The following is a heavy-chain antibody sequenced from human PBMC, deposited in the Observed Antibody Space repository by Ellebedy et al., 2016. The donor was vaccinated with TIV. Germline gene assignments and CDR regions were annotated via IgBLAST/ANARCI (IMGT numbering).Heavy chain of an antibody. CDR1: GFTFSTYS. CDR3: ARVSQMGIVPTAFDY. J-gene: IGHJ4*02. Sequence: GGSLRLSXAASGFTFSTYSMNWVRQAPGKGLEWVSSISSSSSYIYYADSVKGRFTISRDNAKNSLYLQMNSLRAEDTAVYYCARVSQMGIVPTAFDYWGQGTLVTVSS. CDR2: ISSSSSYI. D-gene: IGHD2-2*01. V-gene: IGHV3-21*01.